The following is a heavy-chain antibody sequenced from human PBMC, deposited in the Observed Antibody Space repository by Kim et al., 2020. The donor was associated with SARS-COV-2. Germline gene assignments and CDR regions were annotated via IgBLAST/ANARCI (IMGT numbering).Heavy chain of an antibody. CDR1: GFSFNAYG. Sequence: GGSLRLSCAASGFSFNAYGMHCVRQAPGKGLEWAALIWYDGSNKYYADSVKGRFTISRDNSKNTLYLQMNSLRVEDMAIYYCAKVGGTESYFDYWGQGTLVTVSS. J-gene: IGHJ4*02. D-gene: IGHD1-26*01. CDR3: AKVGGTESYFDY. V-gene: IGHV3-33*06. CDR2: IWYDGSNK.